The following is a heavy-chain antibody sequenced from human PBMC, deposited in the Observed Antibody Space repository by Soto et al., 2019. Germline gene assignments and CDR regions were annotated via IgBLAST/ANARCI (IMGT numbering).Heavy chain of an antibody. CDR1: GFTFSSYG. V-gene: IGHV3-30*18. CDR2: ISYDGCNK. CDR3: AKDRSRDCSGGSCYSLDY. D-gene: IGHD2-15*01. J-gene: IGHJ4*02. Sequence: QVQLVESGGGVVQPGRSLRLSCAASGFTFSSYGMHWVRQAPGKGLEWVAVISYDGCNKYYADSVKGRFTISRDNCKNPLYLQRNSLRAWDTAVYYCAKDRSRDCSGGSCYSLDYWGQGTLVTVSS.